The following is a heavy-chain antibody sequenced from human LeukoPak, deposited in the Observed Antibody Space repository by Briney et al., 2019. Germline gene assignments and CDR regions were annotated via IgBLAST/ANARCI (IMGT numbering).Heavy chain of an antibody. CDR3: AKSSGWNNWFDP. CDR1: GGSFSGYY. Sequence: SETLSLTCAVYGGSFSGYYWSWIRQPPGKGLEWIGEINHSGSTNYNPSLKSRVTISVDTSMNQFSLKLSSVTAADTAVYYCAKSSGWNNWFDPWGQGTLVTVSS. CDR2: INHSGST. D-gene: IGHD6-19*01. J-gene: IGHJ5*02. V-gene: IGHV4-34*01.